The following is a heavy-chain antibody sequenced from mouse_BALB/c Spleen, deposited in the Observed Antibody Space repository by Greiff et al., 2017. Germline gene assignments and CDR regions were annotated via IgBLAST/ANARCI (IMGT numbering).Heavy chain of an antibody. CDR2: IDPANGNT. Sequence: VQLQQSGAELVKPGASVKLSCTASGFNIKDTYMHWVKQRPEQGLEWIGRIDPANGNTKYDPKFQGKATITADTSSNTAYLQLSSLTSEDTAVYYCARGPVYDYAAWFAYWGQGTLVTVSA. D-gene: IGHD2-4*01. V-gene: IGHV14-3*02. CDR3: ARGPVYDYAAWFAY. J-gene: IGHJ3*01. CDR1: GFNIKDTY.